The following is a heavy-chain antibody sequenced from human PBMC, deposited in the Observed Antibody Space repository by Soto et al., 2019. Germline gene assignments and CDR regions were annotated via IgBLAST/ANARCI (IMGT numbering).Heavy chain of an antibody. D-gene: IGHD3-22*01. J-gene: IGHJ4*01. Sequence: GESLKISCKGSGYDFSSYWIGWVRQVPGKGLEWMAIIYPADSDTKYSPSFQGQVTISADKSTSTAYLQWSSLKASDTAMYYCARHAWSITTHHSFDIWGQGTLVAVSS. CDR3: ARHAWSITTHHSFDI. V-gene: IGHV5-51*01. CDR1: GYDFSSYW. CDR2: IYPADSDT.